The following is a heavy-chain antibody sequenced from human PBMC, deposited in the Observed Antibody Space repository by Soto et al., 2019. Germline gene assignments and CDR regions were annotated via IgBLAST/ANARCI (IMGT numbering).Heavy chain of an antibody. CDR1: GYTLTELS. V-gene: IGHV1-24*01. J-gene: IGHJ6*03. D-gene: IGHD6-13*01. CDR3: ATTIAAAGTYYYYYYMDV. Sequence: ASVKVSCKVSGYTLTELSMHWVRQAPGKGLEWMGGFDPEDGETIYAQKFQGRVTMTRDTSIGTAYMELSSLRSEDTAVYYCATTIAAAGTYYYYYYMDVWGKGTTVTVSS. CDR2: FDPEDGET.